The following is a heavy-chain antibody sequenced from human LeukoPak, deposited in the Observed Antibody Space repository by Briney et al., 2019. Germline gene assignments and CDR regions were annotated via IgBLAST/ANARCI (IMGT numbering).Heavy chain of an antibody. J-gene: IGHJ4*02. V-gene: IGHV3-23*01. D-gene: IGHD6-19*01. CDR1: GFTFSSYG. Sequence: PGRSLRLSCAASGFTFSSYGMHWVRQAPGKGLEWVSAISGSGGSTYYADSVKGRFTISRDNSKNTLYLQMNSLRAEDTAVYYCAKASVRSQWLVQADYTFDYWGQGTLVTVSS. CDR3: AKASVRSQWLVQADYTFDY. CDR2: ISGSGGST.